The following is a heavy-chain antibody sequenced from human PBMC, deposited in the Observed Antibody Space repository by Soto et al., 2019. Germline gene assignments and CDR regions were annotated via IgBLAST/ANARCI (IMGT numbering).Heavy chain of an antibody. CDR1: GGSITSSSHY. Sequence: SETLSLTCTVSGGSITSSSHYWGWIRQPPGKGLECIGNIYYDGNTYYNPSLKSRVTISLDTSKNQFSLRLNSVTAADTAVYYCARSSITPRLFMYPFDYWGQGTLVTVSS. CDR3: ARSSITPRLFMYPFDY. CDR2: IYYDGNT. V-gene: IGHV4-39*01. J-gene: IGHJ4*02. D-gene: IGHD6-6*01.